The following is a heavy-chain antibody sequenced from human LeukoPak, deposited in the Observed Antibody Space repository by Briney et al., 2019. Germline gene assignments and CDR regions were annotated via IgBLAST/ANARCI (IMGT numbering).Heavy chain of an antibody. CDR2: ISAYNGNT. CDR3: ARDRYSGSWGWFDP. V-gene: IGHV1-18*01. CDR1: GYTFTSYG. D-gene: IGHD1-26*01. J-gene: IGHJ5*02. Sequence: ASVKVSCKASGYTFTSYGISWVRQAPGQGLEWMGWISAYNGNTNYAQKLQGRVTMTTDTSTSTAYMELRSLRSDGTAVYYCARDRYSGSWGWFDPWGQGTLVTVSS.